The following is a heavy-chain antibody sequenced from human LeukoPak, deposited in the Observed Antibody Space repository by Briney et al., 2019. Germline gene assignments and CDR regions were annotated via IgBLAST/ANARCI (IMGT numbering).Heavy chain of an antibody. V-gene: IGHV4-61*02. J-gene: IGHJ4*02. CDR1: GGSISSGSYY. CDR3: AREPPGY. Sequence: SQTLSLTCTVSGGSISSGSYYWSWIRQPAGKGLEWIGRIYTSGSTNYNPSLKSRVTISVDTSKNQFSLKLSSVTAADTAVYYCAREPPGYWGQGILVTVSS. CDR2: IYTSGST.